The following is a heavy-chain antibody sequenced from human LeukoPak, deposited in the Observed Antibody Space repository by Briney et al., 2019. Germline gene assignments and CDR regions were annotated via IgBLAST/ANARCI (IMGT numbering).Heavy chain of an antibody. CDR2: IIPILGIA. V-gene: IGHV1-69*04. Sequence: SVKVSCKASGGTFSSYAIGWVRQAPGQGLEWMGRIIPILGIANYAQKFQGRVTITADKSTSTAYMELSSLRSEDTAVYYCASPKLCSGGSCYPYYYYGMDVWGQGTTVTVSS. CDR3: ASPKLCSGGSCYPYYYYGMDV. CDR1: GGTFSSYA. J-gene: IGHJ6*02. D-gene: IGHD2-15*01.